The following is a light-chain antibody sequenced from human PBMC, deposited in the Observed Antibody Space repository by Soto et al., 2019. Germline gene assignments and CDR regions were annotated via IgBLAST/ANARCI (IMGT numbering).Light chain of an antibody. CDR3: SSYAGSNHFLV. CDR1: SSDVGGYNY. V-gene: IGLV2-8*01. Sequence: QSALTQPPSASGSPGQSVTISCTGTSSDVGGYNYVSWYQQHPGKAPKLMIYEVSKRPSGVPDRFSGSKSGNTASLTVSGLQAEDEADYYCSSYAGSNHFLVFGTGTKLTVL. CDR2: EVS. J-gene: IGLJ1*01.